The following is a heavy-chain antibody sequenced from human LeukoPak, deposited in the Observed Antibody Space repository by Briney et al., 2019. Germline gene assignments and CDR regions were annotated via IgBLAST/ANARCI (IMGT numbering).Heavy chain of an antibody. Sequence: SVKVSCKASGGTFSSYAISWVRQAPGQGLEWMGGIIPIFGTANYAQKFQGRVTITADESTSTAYMELSSLRSEDTAVYYCARAPPSRYCSSTSCFSYYFDYWGQGTLVTVSS. D-gene: IGHD2-2*01. CDR1: GGTFSSYA. CDR3: ARAPPSRYCSSTSCFSYYFDY. V-gene: IGHV1-69*01. CDR2: IIPIFGTA. J-gene: IGHJ4*02.